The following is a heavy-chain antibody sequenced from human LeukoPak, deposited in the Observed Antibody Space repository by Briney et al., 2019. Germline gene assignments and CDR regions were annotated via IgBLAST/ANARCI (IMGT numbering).Heavy chain of an antibody. Sequence: GGSLRLSCAASGFTFSSYWMHWVRQAPGKGLVWVSRINTDGSSTSYADSVKGRFTISRDNAKNSLYLQMNSLRAEDTAVYYCARDGVGSSWYGSLHRGAFDIWGQGTMVTVSS. J-gene: IGHJ3*02. CDR3: ARDGVGSSWYGSLHRGAFDI. V-gene: IGHV3-74*01. CDR1: GFTFSSYW. D-gene: IGHD6-13*01. CDR2: INTDGSST.